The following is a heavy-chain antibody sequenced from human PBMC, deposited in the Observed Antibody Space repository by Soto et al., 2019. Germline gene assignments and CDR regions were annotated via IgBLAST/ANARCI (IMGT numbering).Heavy chain of an antibody. CDR1: GYTFTSYY. Sequence: QVQLVQSGAEVKKPGASVKVSCKASGYTFTSYYMHWVRLAPGQGLEWMGIINPDGGGTSYAQQFRGRVIMTRDTSTSTVYMEMSSLRSEDTAVYYCAVGGNYSIMDVWGQGTTVTVSS. J-gene: IGHJ6*02. CDR3: AVGGNYSIMDV. D-gene: IGHD4-4*01. V-gene: IGHV1-46*01. CDR2: INPDGGGT.